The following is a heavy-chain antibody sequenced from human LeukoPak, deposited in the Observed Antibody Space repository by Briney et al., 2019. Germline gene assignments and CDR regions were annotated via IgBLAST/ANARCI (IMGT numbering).Heavy chain of an antibody. Sequence: GGSLRLSCAASGFTFSSYAMSCVRQAPGKGLEWVSCVSDRGDITHYADSVQGRFSISRDNSKNTLYLQMDNLRAEDPAIYYCAKGLKDWLRPYYFDYWGQGSLVTVSS. J-gene: IGHJ4*02. V-gene: IGHV3-23*01. CDR2: VSDRGDIT. D-gene: IGHD5-12*01. CDR1: GFTFSSYA. CDR3: AKGLKDWLRPYYFDY.